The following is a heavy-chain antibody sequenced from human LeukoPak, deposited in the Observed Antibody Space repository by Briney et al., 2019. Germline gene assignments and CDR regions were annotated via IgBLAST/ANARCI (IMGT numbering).Heavy chain of an antibody. V-gene: IGHV1-46*01. J-gene: IGHJ4*02. CDR2: INPSGGST. D-gene: IGHD3-10*01. Sequence: ASVKVSCKTSGYIFTSYYIHWVRQAPGQGPEWMGIINPSGGSTNYAQKFQGRVTMTRDTSTSTVYMELSSLRSEDTAVYYCARGYYGSGSYYPTIDYWGQGTLVTVSS. CDR1: GYIFTSYY. CDR3: ARGYYGSGSYYPTIDY.